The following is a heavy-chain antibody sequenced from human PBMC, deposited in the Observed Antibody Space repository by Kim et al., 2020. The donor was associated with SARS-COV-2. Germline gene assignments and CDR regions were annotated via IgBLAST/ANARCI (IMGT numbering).Heavy chain of an antibody. J-gene: IGHJ4*02. CDR1: GFTFSSYG. D-gene: IGHD6-6*01. CDR2: IWYDGSNK. CDR3: ARDLWGGADIAARRVY. V-gene: IGHV3-33*01. Sequence: GGSLRLSCAASGFTFSSYGMHWVRQAPGKGLEWVAVIWYDGSNKYYADSVKGRFTISRDNSKNTLYLQMNSLRAEDTAVYYCARDLWGGADIAARRVYWGQGTLVTVSS.